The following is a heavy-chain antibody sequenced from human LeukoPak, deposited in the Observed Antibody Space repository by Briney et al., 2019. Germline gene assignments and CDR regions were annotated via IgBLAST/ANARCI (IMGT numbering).Heavy chain of an antibody. V-gene: IGHV3-23*01. D-gene: IGHD4-11*01. Sequence: GGSLRLSCAASGFAFSSYAMNWVRQAPGKGLEWILVISGSGGETYYAGSVKGRLAISRDNSKNTVYVELNSLGGDDTAVYYCAKGPNESSNYLFDYWGQGTLVTVSS. CDR1: GFAFSSYA. CDR2: ISGSGGET. J-gene: IGHJ4*02. CDR3: AKGPNESSNYLFDY.